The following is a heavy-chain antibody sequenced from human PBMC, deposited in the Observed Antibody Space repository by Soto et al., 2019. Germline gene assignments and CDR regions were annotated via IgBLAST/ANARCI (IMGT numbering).Heavy chain of an antibody. CDR1: GFTFDDYA. CDR3: AKDLKAVAGPVDY. D-gene: IGHD6-19*01. V-gene: IGHV3-9*01. CDR2: ISWNSGSI. Sequence: TGGSLRLSCAAFGFTFDDYAMHWVRQAPGEGLEWVSGISWNSGSIGYADSVKGRFTISRDNAKNSLYLQMNSLRAEDTALYYCAKDLKAVAGPVDYWGQGTLVTVSS. J-gene: IGHJ4*02.